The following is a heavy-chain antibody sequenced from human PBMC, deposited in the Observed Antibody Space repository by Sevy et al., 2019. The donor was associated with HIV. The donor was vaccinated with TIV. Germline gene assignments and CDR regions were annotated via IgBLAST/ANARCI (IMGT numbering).Heavy chain of an antibody. Sequence: GSLRLSCIGSGFSFSYYGIHWVRQSPGKGLDWVALISHDGINEYYADSVKGRFTISRDNSKKTVYLEMNSLRNEDTAIYFCANAYSGSYSHSYLYALDVWGQGTTVTVSS. CDR3: ANAYSGSYSHSYLYALDV. V-gene: IGHV3-30*18. J-gene: IGHJ6*02. D-gene: IGHD1-26*01. CDR2: ISHDGINE. CDR1: GFSFSYYG.